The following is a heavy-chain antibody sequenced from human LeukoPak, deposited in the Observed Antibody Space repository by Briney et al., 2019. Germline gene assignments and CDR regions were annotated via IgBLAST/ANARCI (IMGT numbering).Heavy chain of an antibody. J-gene: IGHJ4*02. CDR3: ARTRLGTSTSFYFDL. Sequence: GGSLRLSCAASEFIFSNYDMHWVRQAPGKGLEWVTLIRYDGRSEYYSAYMQGRFTGSRDNSKNNLYLNMNNLRPEDTAVYYCARTRLGTSTSFYFDLWGQGTLVTVSS. CDR1: EFIFSNYD. CDR2: IRYDGRSE. V-gene: IGHV3-30*02. D-gene: IGHD1-26*01.